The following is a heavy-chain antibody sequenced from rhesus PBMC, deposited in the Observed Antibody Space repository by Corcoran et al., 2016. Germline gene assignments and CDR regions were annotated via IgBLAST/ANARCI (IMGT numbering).Heavy chain of an antibody. Sequence: QVQLQESGPGVVKPSETLSLTCAVSGGSISGGYDWSWIRQPPGKGLERIGYIYCSSGTTNYNPALKNRVIISKDASKNEFSLKLSSVTAADTAVYYCARDIAAALFDYWGQGVLVTVSS. J-gene: IGHJ4*01. V-gene: IGHV4-76*01. CDR3: ARDIAAALFDY. D-gene: IGHD6-25*01. CDR1: GGSISGGYD. CDR2: IYCSSGTT.